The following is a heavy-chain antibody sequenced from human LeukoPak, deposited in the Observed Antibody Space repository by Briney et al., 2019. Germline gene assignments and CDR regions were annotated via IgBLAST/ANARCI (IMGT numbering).Heavy chain of an antibody. V-gene: IGHV3-30-3*01. CDR1: GFTFSSYA. D-gene: IGHD3-10*01. CDR3: ARNHPRGAFDY. Sequence: GGSLSLSCTASGFTFSSYAMHWVRQAPGKGLEWVAVISYDGSNKYYADSVKGRFTISRDNSKNTLYLQMNSLRAEDTAVYYCARNHPRGAFDYWGQGTLVTVSS. J-gene: IGHJ4*02. CDR2: ISYDGSNK.